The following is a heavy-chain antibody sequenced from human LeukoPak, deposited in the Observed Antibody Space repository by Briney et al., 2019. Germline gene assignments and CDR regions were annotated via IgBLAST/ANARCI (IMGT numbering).Heavy chain of an antibody. V-gene: IGHV1-2*06. J-gene: IGHJ4*02. CDR3: ARGKRWLQLPDYFDY. CDR2: INPNGGRT. CDR1: GYTFTDYY. Sequence: ASVKVSCKASGYTFTDYYIHWVRQAPGQGLEWMGRINPNGGRTNYVQKFQGRVTMTRDRSISTAYMELNKLRSDDTAMYYCARGKRWLQLPDYFDYWGRGTLVTVSS. D-gene: IGHD5-24*01.